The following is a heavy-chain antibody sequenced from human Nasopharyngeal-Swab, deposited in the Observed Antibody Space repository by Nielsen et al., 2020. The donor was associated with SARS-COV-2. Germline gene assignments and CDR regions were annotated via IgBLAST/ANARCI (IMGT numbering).Heavy chain of an antibody. CDR1: GDTFSSYA. Sequence: SVKVSCKASGDTFSSYAISWVRQAPGQGLEWMGRIITILGIANYAQKFQGRVTITADKSTSTAYMELSSLRSEDTAVYYCARDVYDILTGYATLGWFDPWGQGTLVTVSS. J-gene: IGHJ5*02. D-gene: IGHD3-9*01. CDR3: ARDVYDILTGYATLGWFDP. V-gene: IGHV1-69*04. CDR2: IITILGIA.